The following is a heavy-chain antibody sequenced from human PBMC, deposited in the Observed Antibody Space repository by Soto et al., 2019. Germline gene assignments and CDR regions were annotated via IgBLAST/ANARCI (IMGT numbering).Heavy chain of an antibody. CDR2: ISDDGVSK. Sequence: GGSLRLSCAASGFTFSNYGMHWVCQAPGKGLEWVAVISDDGVSKYYADSVQGRFTISRDNSESVVLLQMNSLRPDDTALYFCARAYYFGSGTSYTLYYWGQGTQVTVSS. CDR1: GFTFSNYG. D-gene: IGHD3-10*01. J-gene: IGHJ4*02. V-gene: IGHV3-30*03. CDR3: ARAYYFGSGTSYTLYY.